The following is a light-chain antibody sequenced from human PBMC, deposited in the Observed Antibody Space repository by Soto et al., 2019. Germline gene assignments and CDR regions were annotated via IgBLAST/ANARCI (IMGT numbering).Light chain of an antibody. J-gene: IGLJ1*01. V-gene: IGLV1-36*01. CDR3: AAWDDSLNGYV. Sequence: QSVLTQPPSVSEAPRQRVTISCSGSSSNIGNNAVNWYQQLPGKAPKLLIYYDDLLPSGVSDRFSGSKSGTSVSLAISGLQSEDEADYYCAAWDDSLNGYVFGTGTKVTVL. CDR1: SSNIGNNA. CDR2: YDD.